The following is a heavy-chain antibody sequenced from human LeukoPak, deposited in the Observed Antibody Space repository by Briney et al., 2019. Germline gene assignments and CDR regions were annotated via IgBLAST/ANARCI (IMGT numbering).Heavy chain of an antibody. J-gene: IGHJ4*02. CDR3: ARDLKGDSSGWHFDY. V-gene: IGHV1-3*01. CDR2: INAGNGNT. CDR1: GYTFTSYA. Sequence: GSVRVSCKASGYTFTSYAMHWVRQAPGQRLEWMGWINAGNGNTKYSQKLKGRVTITRDTSASTAYMELSSLRSEDTAVYYCARDLKGDSSGWHFDYWGQGTLVTVSS. D-gene: IGHD6-19*01.